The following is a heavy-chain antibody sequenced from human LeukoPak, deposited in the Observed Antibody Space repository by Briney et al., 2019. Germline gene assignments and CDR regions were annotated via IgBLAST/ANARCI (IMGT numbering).Heavy chain of an antibody. Sequence: GGSLRLSCAASGFTFSSYGMHWVRQAPGKGLEWVAVIWFDGSNKYYADSVKGRFTISRDNSKNMLYLQMNSLRAEDTAVYYCARPDYDSSGYADYWGQGTLVTVSS. CDR1: GFTFSSYG. D-gene: IGHD3-22*01. J-gene: IGHJ4*02. V-gene: IGHV3-33*01. CDR2: IWFDGSNK. CDR3: ARPDYDSSGYADY.